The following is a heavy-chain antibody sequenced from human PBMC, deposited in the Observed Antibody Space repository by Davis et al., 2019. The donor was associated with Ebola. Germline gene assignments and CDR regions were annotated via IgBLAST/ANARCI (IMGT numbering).Heavy chain of an antibody. Sequence: GESLKISCKASGYTFNDYWIAWVRQMPGKGLEWMGRNDPSDSYTNYSPSFQGHVTIPVDKSISTAYLQWSSLKASDTAMYYCARRMMTFGGVTSKLEAFDIWGQGTMVTVSS. CDR3: ARRMMTFGGVTSKLEAFDI. CDR1: GYTFNDYW. D-gene: IGHD3-16*01. CDR2: NDPSDSYT. V-gene: IGHV5-10-1*01. J-gene: IGHJ3*02.